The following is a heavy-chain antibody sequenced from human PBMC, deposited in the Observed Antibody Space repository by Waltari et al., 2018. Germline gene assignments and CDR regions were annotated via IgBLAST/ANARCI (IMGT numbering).Heavy chain of an antibody. D-gene: IGHD1-1*01. J-gene: IGHJ4*02. V-gene: IGHV3-7*01. CDR2: IKHDAAAK. CDR3: ARETWYNFDY. CDR1: GFSFSTYY. Sequence: EVQLVESGGGLVQPGGSLRLSCAASGFSFSTYYMTWVRQAPGKGLEWVANIKHDAAAKNYVDSVKGRFTISRDNAKNSLYLQMHSLRAEDTAVYYCARETWYNFDYWGQGTLVTVST.